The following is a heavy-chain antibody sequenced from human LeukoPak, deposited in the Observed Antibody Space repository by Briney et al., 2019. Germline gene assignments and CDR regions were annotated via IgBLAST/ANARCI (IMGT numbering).Heavy chain of an antibody. Sequence: ASVKVSCKASGYTFTTFGINWVRQAPGQGLEWMGWINTVTGNPTYAQGFTGQFVFSLDTSVSTAYLQISSLKAEDTAMYFCAKDPPYSSTWPDALDIWGQGTMVTVSS. CDR3: AKDPPYSSTWPDALDI. CDR1: GYTFTTFG. CDR2: INTVTGNP. D-gene: IGHD6-13*01. V-gene: IGHV7-4-1*02. J-gene: IGHJ3*02.